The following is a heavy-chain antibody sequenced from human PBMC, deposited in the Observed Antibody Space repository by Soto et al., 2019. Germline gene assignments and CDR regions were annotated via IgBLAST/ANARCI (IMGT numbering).Heavy chain of an antibody. V-gene: IGHV3-23*01. Sequence: GGSLRLSCAASGFPFTTYAMTWARQASGKGLDWVSSITDGGDNTYYADSVRGRFTISRDNSNSMLYLQLNSLRAEDTALYYCVRGQYHYHFWGQGTLVTVSS. CDR1: GFPFTTYA. D-gene: IGHD3-10*01. CDR2: ITDGGDNT. CDR3: VRGQYHYHF. J-gene: IGHJ4*02.